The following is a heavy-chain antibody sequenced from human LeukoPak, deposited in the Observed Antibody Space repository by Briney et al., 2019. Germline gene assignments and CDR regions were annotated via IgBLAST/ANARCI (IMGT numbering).Heavy chain of an antibody. CDR1: RFTFSNYW. D-gene: IGHD3-22*01. Sequence: GGSLRLSCAASRFTFSNYWMSWVRQAPGKGLEWVAFIRYDGSNKYYADSVKGRFTISRDNSKNTLNLQMNSLRAEDTAVYYCAKDPTHYRVWDYYETIGLSYWGQGTLVTVSS. CDR3: AKDPTHYRVWDYYETIGLSY. V-gene: IGHV3-30*02. J-gene: IGHJ4*02. CDR2: IRYDGSNK.